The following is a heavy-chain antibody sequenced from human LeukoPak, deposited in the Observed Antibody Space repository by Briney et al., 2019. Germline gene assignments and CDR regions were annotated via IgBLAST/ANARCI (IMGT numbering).Heavy chain of an antibody. CDR3: ARDLRELVRGYWFDP. D-gene: IGHD1-26*01. Sequence: ASVKVSCKASGYTFTGYYMHCVRQAPGQGLEWMGWINPNSGGTNYAQKFQGRVTMTRDTSISTAYMELSRLRSDDTAVYYCARDLRELVRGYWFDPWGQGTLVTVSS. CDR2: INPNSGGT. CDR1: GYTFTGYY. J-gene: IGHJ5*02. V-gene: IGHV1-2*02.